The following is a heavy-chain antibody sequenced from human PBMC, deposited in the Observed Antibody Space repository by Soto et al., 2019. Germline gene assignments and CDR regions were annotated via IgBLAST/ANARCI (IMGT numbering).Heavy chain of an antibody. CDR2: MYYTGVT. J-gene: IGHJ6*02. Sequence: PWETLSLTCSVSGGSVRSGNHFWNWIRQPPGRGLEWLGYMYYTGVTNYNPSLKSRVSMSVDTSKDQFSLNLTSLTAADTAVYYCARGGEPLGYYGLDVWGQGTTVTVSS. V-gene: IGHV4-61*01. CDR1: GGSVRSGNHF. CDR3: ARGGEPLGYYGLDV.